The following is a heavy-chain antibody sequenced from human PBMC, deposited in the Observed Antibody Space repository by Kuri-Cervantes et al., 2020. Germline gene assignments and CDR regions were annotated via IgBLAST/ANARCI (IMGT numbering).Heavy chain of an antibody. J-gene: IGHJ4*02. CDR2: IYSGGST. CDR1: GFTFSSYS. CDR3: AGEEGPLDY. Sequence: LSLTCAASGFTFSSYSMNWVRQAPGKGLEWVSVIYSGGSTYYADSVKGRFTISRDNSKNTLYLQMNSLRAEDTAVYYCAGEEGPLDYWGQGTLVTVSS. V-gene: IGHV3-53*01.